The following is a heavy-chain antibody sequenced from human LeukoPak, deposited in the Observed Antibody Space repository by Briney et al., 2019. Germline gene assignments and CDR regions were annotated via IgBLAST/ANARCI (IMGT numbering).Heavy chain of an antibody. Sequence: TLSLTCTVSGGSISSGFYDWYWIRQPAGQGLEWIGHIYTSKSMNYNPSLKSRVTISVDTSKNQFSLKLSSVTAADTAVHFCARGPYSYDSSGAFDIWGQGTMVTVSS. J-gene: IGHJ3*02. CDR1: GGSISSGFYD. V-gene: IGHV4-61*09. D-gene: IGHD3-22*01. CDR3: ARGPYSYDSSGAFDI. CDR2: IYTSKSM.